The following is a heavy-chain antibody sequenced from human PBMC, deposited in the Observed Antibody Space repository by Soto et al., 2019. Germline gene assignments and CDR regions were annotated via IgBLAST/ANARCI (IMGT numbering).Heavy chain of an antibody. CDR3: ASARPYGSTYYYGMDV. Sequence: SVKVSCKASGGTFSSYALSWVRQPPGQGLEWMGGIIPIFGTANYAQKFQGRVTITADESTSTAYMELSSLRSEDTAVYYCASARPYGSTYYYGMDVWGQGTTVTVSS. V-gene: IGHV1-69*13. CDR2: IIPIFGTA. D-gene: IGHD1-26*01. J-gene: IGHJ6*02. CDR1: GGTFSSYA.